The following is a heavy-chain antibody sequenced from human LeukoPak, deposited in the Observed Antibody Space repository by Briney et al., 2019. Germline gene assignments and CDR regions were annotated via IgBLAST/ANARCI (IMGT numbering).Heavy chain of an antibody. V-gene: IGHV3-23*01. CDR2: IDYSGDTT. D-gene: IGHD3-16*01. J-gene: IGHJ4*02. Sequence: GGSLRLSCTASGFTLSSYEMTWLRQAPGKGLEWVSSIDYSGDTTYYADSVKGRFTISRDNSKNTLYLQMNSLRDEDTAVYYCAKFEFGFWGQGTLVTVSS. CDR3: AKFEFGF. CDR1: GFTLSSYE.